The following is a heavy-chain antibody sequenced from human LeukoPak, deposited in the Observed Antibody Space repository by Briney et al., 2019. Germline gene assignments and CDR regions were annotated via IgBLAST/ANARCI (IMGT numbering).Heavy chain of an antibody. V-gene: IGHV3-30-3*01. CDR2: ISYDGSNK. CDR1: GFTFSSYA. Sequence: GGSLRLSCAASGFTFSSYAMNWVRQAPGKGLEWVAVISYDGSNKYYADSVKDRFTISRDNSKHTLYLQLNSLRAEDTAVYYCARDTPNDSSGYFDYWGQGTLVTVSS. CDR3: ARDTPNDSSGYFDY. J-gene: IGHJ4*02. D-gene: IGHD3-22*01.